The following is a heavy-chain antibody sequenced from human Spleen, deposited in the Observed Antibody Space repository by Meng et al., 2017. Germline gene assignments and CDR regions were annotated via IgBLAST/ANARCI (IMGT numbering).Heavy chain of an antibody. Sequence: VKLQQGGAGLLKPSETLSLTCAVYGGSFSGYYWSWIRQPPGKGLEWIGEINHSGSTNYNPSLKSRVTISVDTSKNQFSLKLSSVTAADTAVYYCAREGRSHQVGVSVYWGQGNLVTVSS. CDR2: INHSGST. J-gene: IGHJ4*02. V-gene: IGHV4-34*01. D-gene: IGHD2-21*01. CDR3: AREGRSHQVGVSVY. CDR1: GGSFSGYY.